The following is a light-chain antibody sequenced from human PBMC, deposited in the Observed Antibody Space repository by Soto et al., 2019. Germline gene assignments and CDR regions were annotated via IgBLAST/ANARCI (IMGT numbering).Light chain of an antibody. J-gene: IGLJ3*02. CDR1: SSNLGAGYD. Sequence: QPVLMQSPSVSGAPGQRVTISCTGNSSNLGAGYDVHWYRQLPGAAPKLVIFGNRNRPSGVPERFSGSKSGTSASLAITGLQGEDEADYYCQAYDYSLTASVFGGGTQLTVL. CDR2: GNR. CDR3: QAYDYSLTASV. V-gene: IGLV1-40*01.